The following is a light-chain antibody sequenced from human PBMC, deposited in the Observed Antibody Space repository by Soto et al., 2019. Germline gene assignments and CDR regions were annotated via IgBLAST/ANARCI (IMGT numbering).Light chain of an antibody. CDR3: AAWDDSLNVLV. CDR1: SSNIGSNT. Sequence: QSVLTQPPSASGTPGQRVTISCSGSSSNIGSNTVNWYQQLPGTAPKLLIYSNNQRPSGVPDRFSGSKSGTSAPLAISGLQSEDEADYYCAAWDDSLNVLVFGGGTKLTVL. J-gene: IGLJ2*01. V-gene: IGLV1-44*01. CDR2: SNN.